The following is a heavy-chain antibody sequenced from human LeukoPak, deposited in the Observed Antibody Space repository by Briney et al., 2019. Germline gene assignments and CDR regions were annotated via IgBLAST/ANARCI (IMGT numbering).Heavy chain of an antibody. J-gene: IGHJ4*02. V-gene: IGHV3-15*01. D-gene: IGHD3-9*01. CDR2: IKSKTDGGTT. Sequence: GGSLRLSCAASGFTFSDAWMSWVRQAPGKGLEWVGRIKSKTDGGTTDYAAPVKGRFTISRDDSKNTLYLQMNSLKTEDTAVYYCTTDLSSYDWATGCGQGTLVTVSS. CDR1: GFTFSDAW. CDR3: TTDLSSYDWATG.